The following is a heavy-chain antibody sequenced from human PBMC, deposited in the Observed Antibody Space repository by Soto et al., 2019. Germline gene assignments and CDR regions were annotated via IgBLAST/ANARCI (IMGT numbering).Heavy chain of an antibody. CDR3: AASYSSGWYVDY. D-gene: IGHD6-19*01. J-gene: IGHJ4*02. Sequence: SVKVSCKGSEFTFTSSAVQWVRQARGQRLEWIGWIVVGSGNTNYAQKFQERVTITRDMSTSTAYMELSSLRSEDTAVYYCAASYSSGWYVDYWGQGTLVTVSS. CDR1: EFTFTSSA. V-gene: IGHV1-58*01. CDR2: IVVGSGNT.